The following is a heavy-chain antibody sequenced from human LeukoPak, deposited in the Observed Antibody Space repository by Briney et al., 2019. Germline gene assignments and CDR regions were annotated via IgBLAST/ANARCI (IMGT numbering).Heavy chain of an antibody. CDR2: INPSGGST. J-gene: IGHJ4*02. CDR1: GYSLTSYY. CDR3: ARHSSPIHFPQGVHYYDSSGYPGDC. Sequence: ASVKVSCKASGYSLTSYYMHWVRQAPAQGLEWMGIINPSGGSTSYAQKFQGRVTMTRDMSTSTVYMELSSLRSEDTAVYYCARHSSPIHFPQGVHYYDSSGYPGDCWGQGTLVTVSS. V-gene: IGHV1-46*01. D-gene: IGHD3-22*01.